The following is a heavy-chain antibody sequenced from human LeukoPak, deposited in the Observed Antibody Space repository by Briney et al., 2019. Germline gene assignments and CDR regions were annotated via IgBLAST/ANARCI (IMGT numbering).Heavy chain of an antibody. CDR3: AREGVYIAVADY. CDR1: GGSMSSYY. Sequence: SETLSLTCTVSGGSMSSYYWSWIRQPPGKGLEWIGYIYYSGSTNYNPSLKSRVTISVDTSKNQFTLKLSSVTAADTAVYYCAREGVYIAVADYWGQGTLVTVSS. J-gene: IGHJ4*02. D-gene: IGHD6-19*01. V-gene: IGHV4-59*01. CDR2: IYYSGST.